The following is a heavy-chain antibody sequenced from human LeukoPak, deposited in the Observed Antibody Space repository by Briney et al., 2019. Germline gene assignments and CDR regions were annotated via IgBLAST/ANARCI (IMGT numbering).Heavy chain of an antibody. V-gene: IGHV3-48*04. CDR3: ARDGGIDGGSWDY. J-gene: IGHJ4*02. CDR2: ISSSSSTI. Sequence: GGSLRLSCATSGFTFSSYSMNWVRQAPGKGLEWVSYISSSSSTIYYADSVKGRFTISRDNAKNSPYLQMNSLRAEDTAVYYCARDGGIDGGSWDYWGQGTLVTVSS. D-gene: IGHD3-16*01. CDR1: GFTFSSYS.